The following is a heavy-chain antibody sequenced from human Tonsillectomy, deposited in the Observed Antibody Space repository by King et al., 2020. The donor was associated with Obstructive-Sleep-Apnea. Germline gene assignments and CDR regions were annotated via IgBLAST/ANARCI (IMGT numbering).Heavy chain of an antibody. J-gene: IGHJ5*02. Sequence: VQLQQWGAGLLKPSETLSLTCAVYGGSFSGYYWSWIRQPPGKGLEWIGEINHSGSTNYNPSLKSRVTILVDTSKNQFSLKLSSVTAADTAVYYCAGGRPPLYDFWSTGGWFDPWGQGTLVTVSS. CDR3: AGGRPPLYDFWSTGGWFDP. CDR2: INHSGST. V-gene: IGHV4-34*01. CDR1: GGSFSGYY. D-gene: IGHD3-3*01.